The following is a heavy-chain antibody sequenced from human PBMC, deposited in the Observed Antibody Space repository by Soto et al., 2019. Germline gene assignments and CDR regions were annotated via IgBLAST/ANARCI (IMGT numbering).Heavy chain of an antibody. Sequence: QVQLVESGGGVVQPGRSLRLSCAASGFTFSSYGMHWVRQAPGKGLEWVAVISYDGSNKYYADSVKGRFTISRDNSKNTLYMQMNRLRAEDTAVYYCAKDYYDSSGYYDNWFDPWGQGTLVTVSS. V-gene: IGHV3-30*18. CDR1: GFTFSSYG. CDR3: AKDYYDSSGYYDNWFDP. J-gene: IGHJ5*02. CDR2: ISYDGSNK. D-gene: IGHD3-22*01.